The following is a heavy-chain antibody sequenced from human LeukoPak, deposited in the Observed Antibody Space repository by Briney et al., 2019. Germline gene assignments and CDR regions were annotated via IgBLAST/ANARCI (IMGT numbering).Heavy chain of an antibody. J-gene: IGHJ4*02. CDR1: GFTFSSYA. CDR2: ISGSGGST. Sequence: GGSLRLSCAASGFTFSSYAMSWVRQAPGKGLEWVSAISGSGGSTYYADSVKGRFTISRDNSKNTLYLQMNSLRAEDTAVYHCAKGDCSGGSCYPDFDYWGQGTLVTVSS. V-gene: IGHV3-23*01. CDR3: AKGDCSGGSCYPDFDY. D-gene: IGHD2-15*01.